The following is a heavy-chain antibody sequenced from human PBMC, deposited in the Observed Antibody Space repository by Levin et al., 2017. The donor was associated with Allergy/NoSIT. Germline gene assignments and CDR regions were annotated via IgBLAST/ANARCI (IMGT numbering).Heavy chain of an antibody. Sequence: SQTLSLTCTVSGGSISSGDYYWSWIRQPPGKGLEWIGYIYYTGSTYYNPSLKSRVTISVDTSKTQFSLKLSSVTAADTAVYYCARGSYDEGGFGYYYYYYGMDVWGQGTTVTVSS. D-gene: IGHD3-22*01. CDR1: GGSISSGDYY. V-gene: IGHV4-30-4*01. J-gene: IGHJ6*02. CDR3: ARGSYDEGGFGYYYYYYGMDV. CDR2: IYYTGST.